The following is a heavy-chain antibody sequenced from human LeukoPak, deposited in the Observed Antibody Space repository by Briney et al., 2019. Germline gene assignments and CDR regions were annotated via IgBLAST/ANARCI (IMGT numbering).Heavy chain of an antibody. CDR1: GGSFSGYY. Sequence: PSETLSLTCAVYGGSFSGYYWSWIRQPPGKGLEWIGEINHSGSTNYNPSLKSRVTISVDTSKNQFSLKLSSVTAADTAVYYCARGRGGRRAMVNPVYYYMDVWGKGTTVTVSS. CDR2: INHSGST. D-gene: IGHD5-18*01. J-gene: IGHJ6*03. V-gene: IGHV4-34*01. CDR3: ARGRGGRRAMVNPVYYYMDV.